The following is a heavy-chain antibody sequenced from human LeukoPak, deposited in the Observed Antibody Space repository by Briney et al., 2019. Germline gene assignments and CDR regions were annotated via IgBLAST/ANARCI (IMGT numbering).Heavy chain of an antibody. V-gene: IGHV3-66*01. J-gene: IGHJ4*02. CDR2: IYSGGST. CDR3: AKEAHRYRSGYSSSWFDY. Sequence: GGTLRLSCAASGFTVSSNYMSWVRQAPGKGLEWVSVIYSGGSTYYADSVKGRFTISRDNSKNTLYLQMNSLRAEDTAVYYCAKEAHRYRSGYSSSWFDYWGQGTLVTVSS. CDR1: GFTVSSNY. D-gene: IGHD6-13*01.